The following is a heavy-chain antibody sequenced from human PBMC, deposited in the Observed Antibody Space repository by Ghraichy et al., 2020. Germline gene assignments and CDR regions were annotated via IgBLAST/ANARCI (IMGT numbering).Heavy chain of an antibody. CDR3: AGGKGRSSTSGDY. CDR1: GFTFSSYS. Sequence: GGSLRLSCSASGFTFSSYSMNWVRQAPGKGLEWISYISYTSNSIYYADSVKGRFTISRDNAKNSVYLQMNSLRDEDTAVYYCAGGKGRSSTSGDYWGQGTLVTVSS. J-gene: IGHJ4*02. V-gene: IGHV3-48*02. CDR2: ISYTSNSI. D-gene: IGHD6-13*01.